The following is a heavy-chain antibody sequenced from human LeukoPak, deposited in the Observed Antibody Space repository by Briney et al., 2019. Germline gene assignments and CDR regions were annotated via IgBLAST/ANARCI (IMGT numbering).Heavy chain of an antibody. Sequence: GGSLRLSCAASGFTFNSYSMNWVRQAPGKGLEWVSSISGTSSHIYYADSVKGRFTISRDNAKNSLFLQMNSLRAEDTAVYYCARAYTSTWYDSPLDYWGQGTLVTVSS. D-gene: IGHD6-13*01. CDR1: GFTFNSYS. J-gene: IGHJ4*02. CDR3: ARAYTSTWYDSPLDY. CDR2: ISGTSSHI. V-gene: IGHV3-21*01.